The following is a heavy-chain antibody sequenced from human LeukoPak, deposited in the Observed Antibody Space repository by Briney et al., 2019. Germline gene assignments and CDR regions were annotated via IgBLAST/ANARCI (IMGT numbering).Heavy chain of an antibody. V-gene: IGHV1-2*04. J-gene: IGHJ4*02. CDR1: GCTFTGYY. Sequence: ASVKVSCKASGCTFTGYYMHWVRQAPGQGLEWMGWINPNSGGTNYAQKFQGWVTMTRDTSISTAYMELSRLRSDDTAVYYCARGAVAGTHTFDYWGQGTLVTVSS. CDR3: ARGAVAGTHTFDY. D-gene: IGHD6-19*01. CDR2: INPNSGGT.